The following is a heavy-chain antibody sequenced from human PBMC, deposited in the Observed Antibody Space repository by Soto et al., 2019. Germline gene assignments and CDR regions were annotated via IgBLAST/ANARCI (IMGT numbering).Heavy chain of an antibody. J-gene: IGHJ4*02. CDR2: IWYDGSNK. CDR3: ARYLAYCGGDCSFPDY. CDR1: GFTFSSYG. V-gene: IGHV3-33*01. D-gene: IGHD2-21*02. Sequence: QVQLVESGGGVVQPGRSLRLSCAASGFTFSSYGMHWVRQAPGKGLEGVAVIWYDGSNKYYADSVKGRFTISRDNSKNTLYLQMNSLRAEDTAVYYCARYLAYCGGDCSFPDYWGQGTLVTVSS.